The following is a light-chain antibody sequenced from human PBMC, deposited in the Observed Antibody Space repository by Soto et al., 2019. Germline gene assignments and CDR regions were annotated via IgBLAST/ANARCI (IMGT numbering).Light chain of an antibody. CDR3: QQYKSYSWT. J-gene: IGKJ1*01. CDR1: QSITSW. V-gene: IGKV1-5*01. CDR2: DAS. Sequence: DIQMTQSPSTLSASVGERVTITCRASQSITSWLVWYQQKAGKAPKVLIYDASTLKSGVPARFTGSGSGTEFTLTISSLQPDDFATYYCQQYKSYSWTFGQGTKVEIK.